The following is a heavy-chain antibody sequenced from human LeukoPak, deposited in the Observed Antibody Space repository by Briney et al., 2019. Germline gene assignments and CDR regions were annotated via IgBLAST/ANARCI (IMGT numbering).Heavy chain of an antibody. CDR1: GFTFSSYG. D-gene: IGHD6-19*01. J-gene: IGHJ4*02. Sequence: GGSLRLSCAASGFTFSSYGMHWVRQAPGKGLEWVAVISYDGSNKYYADSVKGRFTLSRDNSKNTLYLQMTSLRAEDTAVYYCARGGIAVAGHYWGQGTLVTVSS. CDR2: ISYDGSNK. CDR3: ARGGIAVAGHY. V-gene: IGHV3-30*03.